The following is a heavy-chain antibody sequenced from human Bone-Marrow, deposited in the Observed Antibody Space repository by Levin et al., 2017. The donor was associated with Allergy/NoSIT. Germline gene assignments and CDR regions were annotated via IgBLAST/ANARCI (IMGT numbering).Heavy chain of an antibody. V-gene: IGHV3-21*01. CDR1: GFTFSSYS. J-gene: IGHJ4*02. D-gene: IGHD2-15*01. CDR3: ARFRNGCCSGGGCLVSAEPERRSCDY. Sequence: GGSLRLSCAASGFTFSSYSMNWVRQAPGKGLEWVSSISISSIYIYYADSVKGRFTISRDNAKNSLYLQMNSLRAEDTAVYYCARFRNGCCSGGGCLVSAEPERRSCDYWGQGTLVTVSS. CDR2: ISISSIYI.